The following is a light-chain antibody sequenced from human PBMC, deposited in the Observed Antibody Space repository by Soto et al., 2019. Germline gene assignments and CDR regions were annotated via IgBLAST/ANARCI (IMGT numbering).Light chain of an antibody. CDR1: QSVSSSY. J-gene: IGKJ1*01. V-gene: IGKV3-20*01. CDR3: QQYGNSPVT. CDR2: GAS. Sequence: EIVLTQSPGTLSLSPGERATLSCRASQSVSSSYLAWYQQKPDQTPRLLIYGASSRATGIPDRFSGSGSGTDFTLTISRLEPEDFAVYYCQQYGNSPVTFGQGTKVEI.